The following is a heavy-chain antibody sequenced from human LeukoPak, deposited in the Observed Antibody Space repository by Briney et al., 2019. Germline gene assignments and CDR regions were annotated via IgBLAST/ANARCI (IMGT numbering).Heavy chain of an antibody. V-gene: IGHV3-21*01. CDR3: ARETGYSPY. CDR2: ISSSSSYI. Sequence: PGGSLRLSCAASGFTFSSYSMNWVRQAPGEGLEWVSSISSSSSYIYYADSVKGRFTISRDNAKNSLYLQMNSLRAEDTAVYYCARETGYSPYWGQGTLVTVSS. D-gene: IGHD3-22*01. CDR1: GFTFSSYS. J-gene: IGHJ4*02.